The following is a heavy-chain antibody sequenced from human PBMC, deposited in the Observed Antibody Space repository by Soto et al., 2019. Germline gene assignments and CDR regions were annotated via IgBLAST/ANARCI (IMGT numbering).Heavy chain of an antibody. CDR3: ARDRGGLAGMDV. J-gene: IGHJ6*02. D-gene: IGHD6-13*01. CDR2: IGTAGDT. Sequence: GGSLRLSCAASGFTFSSYDMHWVRQATGKGLEWVSAIGTAGDTYYPGSVKGRFTISRENAKNSLYLQMNSLRAGDTAVYYCARDRGGLAGMDVWGQGTTVTVS. V-gene: IGHV3-13*01. CDR1: GFTFSSYD.